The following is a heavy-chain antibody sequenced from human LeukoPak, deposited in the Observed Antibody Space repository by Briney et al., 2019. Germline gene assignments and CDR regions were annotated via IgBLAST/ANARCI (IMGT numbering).Heavy chain of an antibody. Sequence: ASVKVSCKASGYTFTGYDINWVRQATGQGLEWMGWMNPNSGNTGYAQKFQGRVTMTRNTSISTAYMELSSLRSEDTAVYYCARGQSITMVRGVKITYFDYWGQGTLVTVSS. CDR3: ARGQSITMVRGVKITYFDY. CDR1: GYTFTGYD. J-gene: IGHJ4*02. V-gene: IGHV1-8*01. D-gene: IGHD3-10*01. CDR2: MNPNSGNT.